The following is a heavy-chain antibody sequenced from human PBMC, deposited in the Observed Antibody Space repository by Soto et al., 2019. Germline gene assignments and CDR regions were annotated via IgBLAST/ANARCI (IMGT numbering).Heavy chain of an antibody. Sequence: PGGSLRLSCAASGFTFGDYAMHWVRQVPGKGLEWVSGFKWNSGDVGYADSVKGRFTISRDKARNSLYLQMNSLRPEDTAVYYCAKDRSSGSPYYGMDFWGQGTMVTAP. CDR1: GFTFGDYA. CDR2: FKWNSGDV. D-gene: IGHD3-10*01. CDR3: AKDRSSGSPYYGMDF. V-gene: IGHV3-9*01. J-gene: IGHJ6*02.